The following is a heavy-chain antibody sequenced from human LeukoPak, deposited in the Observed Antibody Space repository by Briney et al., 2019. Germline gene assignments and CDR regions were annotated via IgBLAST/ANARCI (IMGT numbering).Heavy chain of an antibody. Sequence: GESLKISCKGSGFTFTNHWIGWVRHMPGKGLEWMGIIHPGDSDTRYGPSFQGQVTISADKSISTANLQWNSLRASDTAIYYCAGLSKGGYAYGAWGQGTLVTVSS. V-gene: IGHV5-51*01. CDR3: AGLSKGGYAYGA. CDR1: GFTFTNHW. D-gene: IGHD5-12*01. J-gene: IGHJ5*02. CDR2: IHPGDSDT.